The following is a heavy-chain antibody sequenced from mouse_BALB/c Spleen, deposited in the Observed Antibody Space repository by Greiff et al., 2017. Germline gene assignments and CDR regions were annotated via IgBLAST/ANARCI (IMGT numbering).Heavy chain of an antibody. CDR1: GYTFSSYW. Sequence: VQLQQSGAELMKPGASVKISCKATGYTFSSYWIEWVKQRPGHGLEWIGEILPGSGSTNYNEKFKGKATFTADTSSNTAYMQLSSLTSEDSAVYYCARGLPTTGWYFDVWGAGTTVTVSS. CDR3: ARGLPTTGWYFDV. D-gene: IGHD1-1*01. J-gene: IGHJ1*01. CDR2: ILPGSGST. V-gene: IGHV1-9*01.